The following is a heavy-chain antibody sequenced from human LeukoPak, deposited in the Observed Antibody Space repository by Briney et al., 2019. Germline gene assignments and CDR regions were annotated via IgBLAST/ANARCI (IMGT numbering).Heavy chain of an antibody. V-gene: IGHV3-30*04. CDR3: ARSLGGGDWYFDY. J-gene: IGHJ4*02. Sequence: GGSLRLSCAASGFTFSTYAMPWAAQAPGKGRGWGAVISYDGRNKYYAGSVKGRFTISRDNSKNTLYLQMDSLRAEDTAMYYCARSLGGGDWYFDYWGQGTLVTVSS. D-gene: IGHD2-21*01. CDR1: GFTFSTYA. CDR2: ISYDGRNK.